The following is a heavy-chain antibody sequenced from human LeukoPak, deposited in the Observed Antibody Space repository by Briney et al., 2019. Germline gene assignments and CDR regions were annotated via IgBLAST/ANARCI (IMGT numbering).Heavy chain of an antibody. V-gene: IGHV3-7*01. J-gene: IGHJ6*03. CDR3: ARDRPGGGSSYDSYYYYMDV. Sequence: GGSLRLSCAASGFTFSSYWMSWVRQAPGKGLEWVSNIKQDGSEEYYVDSVKGRFTISRDNAKNSVYLQMSSLRAEDTALYYCARDRPGGGSSYDSYYYYMDVWGKGTTVTVSS. CDR1: GFTFSSYW. D-gene: IGHD1-26*01. CDR2: IKQDGSEE.